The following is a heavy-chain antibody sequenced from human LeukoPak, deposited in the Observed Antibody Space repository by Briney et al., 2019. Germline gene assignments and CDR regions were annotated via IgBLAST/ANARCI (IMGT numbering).Heavy chain of an antibody. V-gene: IGHV4-59*01. D-gene: IGHD4-17*01. Sequence: SETLSLTCTVSGGSISSYYWSWIRQPPGKGLEWIGYIYYSGSTNYNPSLKSRVTMSVDTSKNQFSLKLSSVTAADTAVYYCARDHGDYVFDYWGQGTLVTVSS. CDR3: ARDHGDYVFDY. J-gene: IGHJ4*02. CDR1: GGSISSYY. CDR2: IYYSGST.